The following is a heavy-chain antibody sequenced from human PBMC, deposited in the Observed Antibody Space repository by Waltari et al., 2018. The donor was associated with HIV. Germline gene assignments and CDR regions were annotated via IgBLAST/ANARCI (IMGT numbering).Heavy chain of an antibody. Sequence: QVHLVQSGAEMKKPGASVKVSCKASGYTFITSGISWVRQAPGHGLEWMGWISTYNANTNDAQSLQGRVTMTTDTSTTTAYMELRSLTSDDTAVYYCARDGLRYSGTFYSDYWGQGTLVTVSS. D-gene: IGHD1-26*01. CDR3: ARDGLRYSGTFYSDY. CDR2: ISTYNANT. J-gene: IGHJ4*02. CDR1: GYTFITSG. V-gene: IGHV1-18*01.